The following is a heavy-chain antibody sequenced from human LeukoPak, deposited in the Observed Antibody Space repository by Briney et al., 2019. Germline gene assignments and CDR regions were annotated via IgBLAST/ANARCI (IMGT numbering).Heavy chain of an antibody. V-gene: IGHV4-38-2*01. J-gene: IGHJ4*01. CDR2: IYHSGST. CDR3: ARHEYSNGWGFDY. Sequence: SETLSLTCAVSGYSISSGYYWGWIRQPGKGLEWIGSIYHSGSTYYNPSLKSRVTISVDTSKNQFSLKLSSVTAADTAVYYCARHEYSNGWGFDYWGHGTLVTVSS. CDR1: GYSISSGYY. D-gene: IGHD6-19*01.